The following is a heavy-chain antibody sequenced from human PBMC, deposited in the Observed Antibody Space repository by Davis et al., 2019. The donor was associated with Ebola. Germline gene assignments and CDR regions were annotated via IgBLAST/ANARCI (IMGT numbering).Heavy chain of an antibody. CDR2: ISQSGST. Sequence: GSLRLSCAVSGFSFSSYWMTWIRQPPGKGLEWIGEISQSGSTDYNPSLKSRVTISVDTSKNQFSLRLSSVTAADTAVYFCASQAGAMEKLFDYWGQGTLVTVSS. V-gene: IGHV4-34*01. D-gene: IGHD2-2*01. CDR1: GFSFSSYW. J-gene: IGHJ4*02. CDR3: ASQAGAMEKLFDY.